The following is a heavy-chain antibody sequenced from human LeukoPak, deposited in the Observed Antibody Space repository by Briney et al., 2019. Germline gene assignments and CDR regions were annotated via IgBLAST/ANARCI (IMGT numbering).Heavy chain of an antibody. CDR1: GYTFTSYA. D-gene: IGHD3-16*01. CDR3: ARARWGKEGGYYFDY. V-gene: IGHV1-3*01. CDR2: INAGNGNT. Sequence: ASVKVSCKASGYTFTSYAMHWVRQAPGQRLEWMGWINAGNGNTKYSQKFQGRVTITRDTSASTAYMELSSLRSEDTAVYYCARARWGKEGGYYFDYWGXGTLVTVSS. J-gene: IGHJ4*01.